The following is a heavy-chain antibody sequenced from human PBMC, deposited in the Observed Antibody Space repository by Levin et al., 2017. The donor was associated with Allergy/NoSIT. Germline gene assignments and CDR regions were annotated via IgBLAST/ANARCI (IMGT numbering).Heavy chain of an antibody. CDR2: ISSSSSTI. V-gene: IGHV3-48*02. CDR1: GFIFSSYG. D-gene: IGHD3-10*01. CDR3: ASGYATGNYYH. J-gene: IGHJ4*02. Sequence: GGSLRLSCAASGFIFSSYGMTWVRQAPGKGLEWVSYISSSSSTIYYADSVKGRFTTSRDNARNSLYRLMNSLRDEDTAVYYCASGYATGNYYHWGQGTLVTVSS.